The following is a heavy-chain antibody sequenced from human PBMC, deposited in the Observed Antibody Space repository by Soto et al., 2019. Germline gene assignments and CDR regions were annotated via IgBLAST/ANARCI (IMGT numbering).Heavy chain of an antibody. D-gene: IGHD3-22*01. CDR2: FDPEDGET. CDR3: ATDNYYDSSGYQSFDY. J-gene: IGHJ4*02. Sequence: GASVKVSCKVSGYTLTELSMHWVRQAPGKGLEWMGGFDPEDGETMYAQKFQGRVTMTEDTSTDTAYMELSSLRSEDTAVYYCATDNYYDSSGYQSFDYWGQGTLVTVSS. V-gene: IGHV1-24*01. CDR1: GYTLTELS.